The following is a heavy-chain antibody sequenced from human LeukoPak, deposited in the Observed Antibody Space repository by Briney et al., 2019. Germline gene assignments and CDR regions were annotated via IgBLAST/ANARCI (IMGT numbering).Heavy chain of an antibody. J-gene: IGHJ4*02. Sequence: GASVKVSCKASGYTFTDYYLHWVRQAPGQGLEWMGWINPNSGGTNYGQNFQGRVTMTRDTSISTAYMELSRLRSDDTVVYYCAREGGLYGSGSYFFFDYWGQGTLVTVSS. CDR2: INPNSGGT. D-gene: IGHD3-10*01. V-gene: IGHV1-2*02. CDR1: GYTFTDYY. CDR3: AREGGLYGSGSYFFFDY.